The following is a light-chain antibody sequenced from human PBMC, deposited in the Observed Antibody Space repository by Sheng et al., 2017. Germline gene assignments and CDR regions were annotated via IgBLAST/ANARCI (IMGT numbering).Light chain of an antibody. J-gene: IGKJ3*01. V-gene: IGKV3D-15*01. CDR3: QHRSS. CDR1: QSVSFN. Sequence: VMTQSPATLSVSPGERATLSCRASQSVSFNLAWYQQKPGQAPRLLIFDTSNRATGIPARFSGSGSGTDFTLTISSLEPEDFAVYYCQHRSSFGPGTKVDIK. CDR2: DTS.